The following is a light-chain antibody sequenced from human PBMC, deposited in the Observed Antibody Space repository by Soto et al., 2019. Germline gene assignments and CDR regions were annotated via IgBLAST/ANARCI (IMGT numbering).Light chain of an antibody. CDR3: QQRSNWST. Sequence: EIVLTQSPGTLSLSPGARAPLSCRASQSVSSSDLAWYQQKPGQAPRLLIYGASSRATGIPDRFSGSGSGTDFTINSLEPEDFAVYYCQQRSNWSTFGQGTRLEIK. CDR1: QSVSSSD. V-gene: IGKV3D-20*02. J-gene: IGKJ5*01. CDR2: GAS.